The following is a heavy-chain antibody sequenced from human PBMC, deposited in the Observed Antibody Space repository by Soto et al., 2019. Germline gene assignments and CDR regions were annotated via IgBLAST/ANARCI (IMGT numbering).Heavy chain of an antibody. CDR1: GFTFSSYW. Sequence: EVQLVESGGGLVQPGGSLRLSCAASGFTFSSYWMHWVRQAPGKGLVWVSRINSDGSSTSYADSVKGRFTISRDNAKNTRYLQMNSLRAEDTAVYYCASYGDYGACDYWGQGTLVTVSS. D-gene: IGHD4-17*01. CDR2: INSDGSST. CDR3: ASYGDYGACDY. J-gene: IGHJ4*02. V-gene: IGHV3-74*01.